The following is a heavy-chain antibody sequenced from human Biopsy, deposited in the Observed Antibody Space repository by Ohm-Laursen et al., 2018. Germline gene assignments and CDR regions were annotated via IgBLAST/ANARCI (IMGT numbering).Heavy chain of an antibody. V-gene: IGHV4-39*01. CDR3: ARDYDTSGYYYVS. Sequence: TLSLTCTVSGGPISNNNYYWGWIRQPPGKGLEWIGSIFYRGNTHYKPSLKSRVNISVDTSKNQFSLKLNSVTAADTAVYYCARDYDTSGYYYVSWGQGTLVTVSS. J-gene: IGHJ5*02. CDR1: GGPISNNNYY. D-gene: IGHD3-22*01. CDR2: IFYRGNT.